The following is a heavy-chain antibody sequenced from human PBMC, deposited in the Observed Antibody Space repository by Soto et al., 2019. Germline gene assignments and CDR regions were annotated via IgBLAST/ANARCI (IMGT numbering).Heavy chain of an antibody. V-gene: IGHV4-34*01. CDR2: INHSGST. Sequence: QVQLQQWGAGLLKPSETLSLTCAVYGGSFSGYYWSWIRQPPGKGLEWIGEINHSGSTNYNPSLKSRVTILVDTSKNQFSLKLSSVTAADTAVYYCARGPRRHSSSWYNWFDPWGQGTLVTVSS. J-gene: IGHJ5*02. CDR3: ARGPRRHSSSWYNWFDP. D-gene: IGHD6-13*01. CDR1: GGSFSGYY.